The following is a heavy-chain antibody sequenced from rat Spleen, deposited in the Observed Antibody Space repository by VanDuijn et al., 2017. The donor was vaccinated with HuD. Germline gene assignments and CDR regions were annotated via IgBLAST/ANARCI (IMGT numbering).Heavy chain of an antibody. J-gene: IGHJ2*01. D-gene: IGHD1-12*01. CDR2: MWSDGDT. Sequence: QVQLKESGPGLVKPSETLSLTCTVSGFSLNSYHVSWVRQPPGKGLEWMGVMWSDGDTSYNSALKSRLSFSRDTSKNQVVLKMNSLGREDTGTYYCTRETGNGYEGYYSDYWGQGVMVTVSS. V-gene: IGHV2-32*01. CDR3: TRETGNGYEGYYSDY. CDR1: GFSLNSYH.